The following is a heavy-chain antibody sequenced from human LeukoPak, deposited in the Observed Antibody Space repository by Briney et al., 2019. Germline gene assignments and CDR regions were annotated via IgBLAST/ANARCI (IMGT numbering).Heavy chain of an antibody. CDR3: AKGSVREWLYYFDY. Sequence: SQTLSLTCAISGDCVSSNSAAWNWIRQSPSRGLEWLGRTYYRSKWYNDYAVSVKSRITINPDTSKNQFSLQLNSVTPEDTAVYYCAKGSVREWLYYFDYWGQGTLVTVSS. D-gene: IGHD6-19*01. V-gene: IGHV6-1*01. CDR1: GDCVSSNSAA. CDR2: TYYRSKWYN. J-gene: IGHJ4*02.